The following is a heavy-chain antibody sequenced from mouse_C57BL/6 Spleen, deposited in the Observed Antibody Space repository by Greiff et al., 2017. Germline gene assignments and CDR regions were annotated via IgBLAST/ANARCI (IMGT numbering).Heavy chain of an antibody. D-gene: IGHD2-4*01. J-gene: IGHJ2*01. CDR3: ARSDDYDDFDY. CDR2: IGPNSGGT. Sequence: QVQLQQPGAELVKPGASVKLSCKASGYTFTSYWMHWVKQGPGRGLEWIGRIGPNSGGTKYNEKFRSKATLTVDNPSSTAYMQLSSLTSEDSAVYYCARSDDYDDFDYWGQGTTLTVSS. V-gene: IGHV1-72*01. CDR1: GYTFTSYW.